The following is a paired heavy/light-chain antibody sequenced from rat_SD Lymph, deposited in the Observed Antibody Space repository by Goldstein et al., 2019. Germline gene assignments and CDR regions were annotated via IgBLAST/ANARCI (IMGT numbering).Heavy chain of an antibody. CDR2: IYPGNGNT. Sequence: QVQLQQSGAELVKPGSSVKISCKASGYTFTSYDMHWIKQQPGNGLEWIGWIYPGNGNTKYNQKFNGKATLTADKSSSTAYMQLSSLTSEDSAVYFCAVRFAYWGQGTLVTVSS. J-gene: IGHJ3*01. CDR3: AVRFAY. V-gene: IGHV1-28*01. CDR1: GYTFTSYD.
Light chain of an antibody. CDR1: KSLLHSNGITY. V-gene: IGKV2S3*01. CDR3: VQFLEVPYT. Sequence: DIMMTQSPLSVAVTPGESASISCRSSKSLLHSNGITYLSWYLQRPEKSPQLLIYQISNLASGVSDRFSGSGSGTDFTLKISKVETEDVGIYYCVQFLEVPYTFGAGTKLELK. CDR2: QIS. J-gene: IGKJ2-3*01.